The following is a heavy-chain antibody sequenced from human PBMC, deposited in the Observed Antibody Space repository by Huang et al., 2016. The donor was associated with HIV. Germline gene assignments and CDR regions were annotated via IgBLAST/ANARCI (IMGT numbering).Heavy chain of an antibody. V-gene: IGHV4-34*01. CDR3: ARGQGGYYYYYMDV. J-gene: IGHJ6*03. CDR1: VGSFSGYY. CDR2: INHREST. Sequence: QVQLQQWGAGLLRPSETLSLTCAVYVGSFSGYYGTWVRQPPGKGLEWIGEINHRESTNNNPSLKSRVTISVDTSRNQFSLTLTAVTAADTAVYYCARGQGGYYYYYMDVWGKGTTVTVSS.